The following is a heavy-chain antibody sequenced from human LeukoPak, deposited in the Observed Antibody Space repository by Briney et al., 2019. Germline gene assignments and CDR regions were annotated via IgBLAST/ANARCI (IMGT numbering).Heavy chain of an antibody. D-gene: IGHD6-19*01. CDR3: ASGYSSGLEMHY. J-gene: IGHJ4*02. CDR2: IWYDGSNK. Sequence: PGRSLRLSCAASGFTFSSYGVHWVRQAPGKGLEWVAVIWYDGSNKYYADSVKGRFTISRDNSKNTLYLQMNSLRAEDTAVYYCASGYSSGLEMHYWGQGTLVTVSS. V-gene: IGHV3-33*01. CDR1: GFTFSSYG.